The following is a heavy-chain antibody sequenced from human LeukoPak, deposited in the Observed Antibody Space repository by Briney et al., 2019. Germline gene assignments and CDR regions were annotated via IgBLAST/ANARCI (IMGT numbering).Heavy chain of an antibody. CDR1: GFTFSSYA. Sequence: GGSTSPSCAASGFTFSSYAMHWVSQAPGKGPEWVAVISYDGSNKYYADSVKGRFTISRDNSKNTLYLQMNSLRAEDTAVYYCARARRDGYNNYFDYWGQGTLVTVSS. CDR3: ARARRDGYNNYFDY. D-gene: IGHD5-24*01. V-gene: IGHV3-30*04. CDR2: ISYDGSNK. J-gene: IGHJ4*02.